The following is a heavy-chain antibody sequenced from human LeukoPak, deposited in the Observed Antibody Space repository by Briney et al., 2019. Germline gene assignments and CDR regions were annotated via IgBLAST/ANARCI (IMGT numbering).Heavy chain of an antibody. CDR2: ISWNSGSI. CDR3: AKGRRYDILTGYYDY. D-gene: IGHD3-9*01. CDR1: GFTFDDYA. J-gene: IGHJ4*02. V-gene: IGHV3-9*01. Sequence: PGGSLRLSCAASGFTFDDYAMHWVRQAPGKGLEWVSGISWNSGSIGYADSVKGRFTISRDNAKNSLYLQMNSLRAEDTALYYCAKGRRYDILTGYYDYWGQGTLVTVSS.